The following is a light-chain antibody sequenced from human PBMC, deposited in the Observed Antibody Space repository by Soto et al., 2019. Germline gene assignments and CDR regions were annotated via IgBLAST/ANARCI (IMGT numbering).Light chain of an antibody. CDR1: QSVSSSY. V-gene: IGKV3-20*01. Sequence: EIVLTQSPGTLSLSPGERATLSCRASQSVSSSYLAWYQQKPGQAPRLLIYGASSRATGISDRFSGSGSGTDVTFTISRLEPEDFGVYYCQQYGSSPLTFGGGTKVEIK. CDR3: QQYGSSPLT. CDR2: GAS. J-gene: IGKJ4*01.